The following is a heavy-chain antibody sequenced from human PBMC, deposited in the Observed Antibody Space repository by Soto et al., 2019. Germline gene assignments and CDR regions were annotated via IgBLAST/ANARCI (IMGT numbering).Heavy chain of an antibody. CDR2: IWNDGNDK. CDR1: GFNFSNYG. CDR3: ARDRDIVVVTGILMW. J-gene: IGHJ4*02. V-gene: IGHV3-33*01. D-gene: IGHD2-21*02. Sequence: ESGGGVVQPGRSLRLSCVATGFNFSNYGMQWVRQTPGKGLEWVAVIWNDGNDKSYEDSEKGRFTISRDNSKNTLYLEMSSLRAEDTAVYYCARDRDIVVVTGILMWWGQGTLVTVSS.